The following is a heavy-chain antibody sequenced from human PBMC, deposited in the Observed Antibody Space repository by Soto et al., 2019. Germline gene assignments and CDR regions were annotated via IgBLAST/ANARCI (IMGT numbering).Heavy chain of an antibody. J-gene: IGHJ4*02. CDR1: GGSINNYY. D-gene: IGHD2-15*01. CDR3: ARDKGRSPLDY. V-gene: IGHV4-59*12. CDR2: SYYSGRT. Sequence: SETLSLTCTVSGGSINNYYWSWIRQPPGKGLEWIGYSYYSGRTSYNPSLKSRVTISVDTSKNQFSLKLSSVTAEDTAVYYCARDKGRSPLDYWGQGTLVTVS.